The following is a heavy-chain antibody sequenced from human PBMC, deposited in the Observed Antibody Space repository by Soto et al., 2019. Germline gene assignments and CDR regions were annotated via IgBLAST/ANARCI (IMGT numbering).Heavy chain of an antibody. CDR1: GFTFSSYA. J-gene: IGHJ4*02. Sequence: GGSLRLSCAASGFTFSSYAMHGFRQAPGKGLEWVAVISYDGSNKYYADSVKGRFTISRDNSKNTLYLQMNSLRAEDTAVYYCARATLPMATISRFTFGGQGTLVTVSS. D-gene: IGHD5-12*01. V-gene: IGHV3-30-3*01. CDR3: ARATLPMATISRFTF. CDR2: ISYDGSNK.